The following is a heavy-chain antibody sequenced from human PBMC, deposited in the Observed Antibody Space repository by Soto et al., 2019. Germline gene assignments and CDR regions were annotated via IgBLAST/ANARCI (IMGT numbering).Heavy chain of an antibody. CDR1: GGSISSYY. J-gene: IGHJ5*02. Sequence: SETLSLTCTVSGGSISSYYWSWIRQPPGKGLEWIGYIYYSGSTNYNPSLKSRVTISVDTSKNQFSLELSSVTAAGTAVYYCARTYYGDYGLTNWFDPWGQGTLVTVSS. V-gene: IGHV4-59*01. CDR3: ARTYYGDYGLTNWFDP. CDR2: IYYSGST. D-gene: IGHD4-17*01.